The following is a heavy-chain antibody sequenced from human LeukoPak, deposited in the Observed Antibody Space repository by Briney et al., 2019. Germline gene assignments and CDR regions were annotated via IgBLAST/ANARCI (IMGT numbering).Heavy chain of an antibody. V-gene: IGHV1-69*04. Sequence: GASVKVSCEASGGTFSSYAISWVRQAPGQGLEWMGRIIPILGIANYAQKFQGRVTITADKSTSTAYMELSSLRSEDTAVYYCARQSYCGGDCDPAWFDPWGQGTLVTVSS. CDR2: IIPILGIA. CDR3: ARQSYCGGDCDPAWFDP. D-gene: IGHD2-21*02. CDR1: GGTFSSYA. J-gene: IGHJ5*02.